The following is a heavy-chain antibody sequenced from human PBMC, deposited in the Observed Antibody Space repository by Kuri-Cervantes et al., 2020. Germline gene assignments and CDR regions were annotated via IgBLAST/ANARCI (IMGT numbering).Heavy chain of an antibody. CDR3: ARDEYSSGWYSDY. Sequence: SETLSLTCAVSGYSISNGYYWGWIRQPPGTGLEWIGTLYQSGSAYYNPSLKSRVTISVDTSKNQFSLKLSSVTAADTAVYYCARDEYSSGWYSDYWGQGTLVTVSS. D-gene: IGHD6-19*01. V-gene: IGHV4-38-2*02. J-gene: IGHJ4*02. CDR1: GYSISNGYY. CDR2: LYQSGSA.